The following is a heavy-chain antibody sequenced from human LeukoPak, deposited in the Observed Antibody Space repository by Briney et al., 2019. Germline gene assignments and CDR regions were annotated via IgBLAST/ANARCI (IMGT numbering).Heavy chain of an antibody. CDR1: GGSFSGYY. V-gene: IGHV4-34*01. CDR2: INHSGST. D-gene: IGHD4-11*01. J-gene: IGHJ4*02. CDR3: ARVTTPFDY. Sequence: SETLSLTSAVYGGSFSGYYWSWIRQPPGRGLEWIGEINHSGSTNYNPSLKSRVTISVDTSKNQFSLKLSSVTAADTAVYYCARVTTPFDYWGQGTLVTVSS.